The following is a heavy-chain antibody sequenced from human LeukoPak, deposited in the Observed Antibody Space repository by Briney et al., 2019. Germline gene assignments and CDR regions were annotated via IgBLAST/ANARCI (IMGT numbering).Heavy chain of an antibody. CDR1: GFTFSSFE. J-gene: IGHJ4*02. Sequence: GGSLRLSCAASGFTFSSFEMKWVRQAPGKGLEWVSYISSGGSTIYYADSVKGRFTISRDNAKNSLYLQMNSLRAEDTAIYYCARMYGDYVDYWGQGTLVTVSS. V-gene: IGHV3-48*03. CDR3: ARMYGDYVDY. CDR2: ISSGGSTI. D-gene: IGHD4-17*01.